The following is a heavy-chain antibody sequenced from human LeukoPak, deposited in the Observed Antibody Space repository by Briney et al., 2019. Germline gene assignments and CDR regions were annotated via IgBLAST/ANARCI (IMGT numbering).Heavy chain of an antibody. J-gene: IGHJ4*02. CDR3: ARDSSMLRGPLVIYYFDF. CDR2: ISASGGST. CDR1: GFTFSIYA. Sequence: GGSLRLSCAASGFTFSIYAMTWVRQAPGKGLEWVSVISASGGSTKYADSVKGRFTISRDNSKNTLYMQMNSLRVEDTAVYYCARDSSMLRGPLVIYYFDFWGQGTLVTVSS. V-gene: IGHV3-23*01. D-gene: IGHD3-10*01.